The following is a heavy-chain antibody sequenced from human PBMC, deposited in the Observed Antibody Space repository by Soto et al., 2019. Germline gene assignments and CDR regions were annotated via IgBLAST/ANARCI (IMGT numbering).Heavy chain of an antibody. Sequence: EVQLVESGGGLVKPGGSLRLSCVASGFIFSDSNMNWVRQAPGKGLEWVSSISSSSTYIYYADSAKGRFTISRDNAKNSLYLQLSSLRVEDTAVYYCASDLLGGGQGTLVTVSS. CDR3: ASDLLG. D-gene: IGHD1-26*01. V-gene: IGHV3-21*01. CDR1: GFIFSDSN. J-gene: IGHJ4*02. CDR2: ISSSSTYI.